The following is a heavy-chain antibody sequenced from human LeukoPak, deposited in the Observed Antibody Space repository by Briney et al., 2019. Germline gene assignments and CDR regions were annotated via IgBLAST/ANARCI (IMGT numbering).Heavy chain of an antibody. Sequence: SETLSLTCTVSGGSISSSSYYWGWIRQPPGKGLEWIGSIYYSGSTYYNPSLKSRVTISVDTSKNQFSLKLSSVTAADTAVYYCARQDYYDSSGYYPPVGDWYFDPWGRGTLVTVSS. D-gene: IGHD3-22*01. J-gene: IGHJ2*01. CDR1: GGSISSSSYY. CDR3: ARQDYYDSSGYYPPVGDWYFDP. V-gene: IGHV4-39*01. CDR2: IYYSGST.